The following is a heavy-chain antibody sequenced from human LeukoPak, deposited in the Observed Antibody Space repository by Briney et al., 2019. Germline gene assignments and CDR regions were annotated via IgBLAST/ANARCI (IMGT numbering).Heavy chain of an antibody. D-gene: IGHD3-22*01. CDR3: ARALGSSGYYPILYYYYGMDV. CDR2: IIPIFGTA. CDR1: GGTFSSYA. V-gene: IGHV1-69*13. J-gene: IGHJ6*02. Sequence: GASVKVSCKASGGTFSSYAISWVRQAPGQGLEWMGGIIPIFGTANYAQKFQGRVTITADESSSTAYMELSSLRSEDTAVYYCARALGSSGYYPILYYYYGMDVWGQGTTVTVSS.